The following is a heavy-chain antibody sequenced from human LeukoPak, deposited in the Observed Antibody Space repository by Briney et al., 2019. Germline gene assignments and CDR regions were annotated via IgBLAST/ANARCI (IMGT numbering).Heavy chain of an antibody. J-gene: IGHJ3*02. CDR3: ARGPLWFGEDGFDI. V-gene: IGHV3-48*01. CDR1: GFTFSSYS. D-gene: IGHD3-10*01. CDR2: ISSTRTTI. Sequence: SGGSLRLSCAASGFTFSSYSMNWVRQAPGKGLEWVSNISSTRTTIYYADSVKGRFTISRDNAKNSLYLQMNSLRAEETAVYYCARGPLWFGEDGFDIWAQGTMVTVSS.